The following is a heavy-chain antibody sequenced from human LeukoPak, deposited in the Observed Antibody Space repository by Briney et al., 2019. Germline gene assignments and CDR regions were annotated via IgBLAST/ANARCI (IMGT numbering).Heavy chain of an antibody. V-gene: IGHV1-8*03. CDR1: GYTFTSYD. D-gene: IGHD3-3*01. J-gene: IGHJ4*02. CDR2: MNPNSGNT. Sequence: GASVKVSCKASGYTFTSYDINWVRQATGQGLEWMGWMNPNSGNTGYAEKFQGRVTITRNTSISTDYMELSSLRSEDTAVYYCARGTYYDFWSGYYSPLDYWGQGTLVTVSS. CDR3: ARGTYYDFWSGYYSPLDY.